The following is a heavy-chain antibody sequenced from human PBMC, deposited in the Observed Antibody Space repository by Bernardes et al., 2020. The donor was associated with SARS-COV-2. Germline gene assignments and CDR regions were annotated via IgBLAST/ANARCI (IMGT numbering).Heavy chain of an antibody. J-gene: IGHJ1*01. V-gene: IGHV1-2*02. Sequence: ASVKVSCKASGYTFTGYYMHWVRQAPGQGLEWMGWINPNSGGTNYAQKFQGRVTMTRDTSISTAYMELSRLRSDDTAVYYCARDGVGYCSSTSCHRPIRHWGQGTLVTVSS. CDR1: GYTFTGYY. CDR3: ARDGVGYCSSTSCHRPIRH. D-gene: IGHD2-2*01. CDR2: INPNSGGT.